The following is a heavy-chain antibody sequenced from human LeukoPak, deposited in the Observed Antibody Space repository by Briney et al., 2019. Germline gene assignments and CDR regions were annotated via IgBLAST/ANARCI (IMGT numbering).Heavy chain of an antibody. J-gene: IGHJ6*03. V-gene: IGHV5-51*01. CDR2: IYPGDSDT. CDR3: ARQNDGSGSYGLGSGYYYYYYMDV. Sequence: GESLKISCKGSGYSFTSYWIGWVRQMPGKGLEWMGIIYPGDSDTRYSPSFQGQVTISADKSISTAYLQWSSLKASDTAMYYCARQNDGSGSYGLGSGYYYYYYMDVWGKGTTVTVSS. D-gene: IGHD3-10*01. CDR1: GYSFTSYW.